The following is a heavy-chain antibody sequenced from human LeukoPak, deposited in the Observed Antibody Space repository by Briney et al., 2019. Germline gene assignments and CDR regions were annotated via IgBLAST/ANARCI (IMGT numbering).Heavy chain of an antibody. V-gene: IGHV4-34*01. Sequence: SETLSLTCAVYGGSFSGYYWSWIRQPPGKGLEWIGEINHSGSTNYNPSLKSRATISVDTSKNQFSLKLSSVTAADTAVYYCARGGGCSSTSCYFPHGYWGQGTLVTVSS. CDR2: INHSGST. CDR3: ARGGGCSSTSCYFPHGY. CDR1: GGSFSGYY. J-gene: IGHJ4*02. D-gene: IGHD2-2*01.